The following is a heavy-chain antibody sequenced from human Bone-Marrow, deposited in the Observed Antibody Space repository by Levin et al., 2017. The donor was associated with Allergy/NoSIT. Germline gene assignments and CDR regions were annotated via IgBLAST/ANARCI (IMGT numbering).Heavy chain of an antibody. CDR2: ITWNSGTT. Sequence: GESLKISCAASQFIFDDHGMSWVRQAPGKGLEWVSGITWNSGTTGYADSVKGRFTTSRDNAKNTLYLQMNSLRVEDTAFYYCARVGNYAVVADAFDLWGQGTRVTVSS. D-gene: IGHD1-7*01. CDR1: QFIFDDHG. V-gene: IGHV3-20*04. J-gene: IGHJ3*01. CDR3: ARVGNYAVVADAFDL.